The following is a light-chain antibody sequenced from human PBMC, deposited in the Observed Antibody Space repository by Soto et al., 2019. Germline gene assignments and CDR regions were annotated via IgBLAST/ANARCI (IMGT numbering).Light chain of an antibody. CDR1: RSDVGSHNR. Sequence: QAVLTKPPSVSGSPGQSVTISCTGTRSDVGSHNRVSWYQQPPGTAPKLMIYEVSNRPSGVPDRFSGSKSGNTASLTISGLQAEEEADYYCIFYNSRSTFIFSTGINVAV. CDR2: EVS. CDR3: IFYNSRSTFI. V-gene: IGLV2-18*01. J-gene: IGLJ1*01.